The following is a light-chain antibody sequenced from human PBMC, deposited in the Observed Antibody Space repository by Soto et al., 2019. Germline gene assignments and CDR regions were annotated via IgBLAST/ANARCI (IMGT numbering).Light chain of an antibody. CDR1: QAIRKS. CDR2: AAY. V-gene: IGKV1-27*01. Sequence: DIHMTQSPSSLSASVGDKVTITCRASQAIRKSLVWYQQKPGRVPKLLISAAYTLQSGVPSRFSGSGSGTEFTLTISALQPEDGATYYCQKYDSAPLTVGGGTKVEI. CDR3: QKYDSAPLT. J-gene: IGKJ4*01.